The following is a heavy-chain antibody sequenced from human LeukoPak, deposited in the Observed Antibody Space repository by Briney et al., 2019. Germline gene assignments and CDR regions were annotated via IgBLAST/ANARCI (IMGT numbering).Heavy chain of an antibody. V-gene: IGHV4-59*08. D-gene: IGHD3-10*01. Sequence: SETLSLTCTVSGGSISSYYWSWIRQPPGKGLEWIGYIYYSGSTNYNPSLKSRVTISVDTSKNQFSLKLSSVTAADTAVYYSARGGGVLSYYGSGSYNDAFDIWGQGTMVTVSS. CDR2: IYYSGST. CDR1: GGSISSYY. J-gene: IGHJ3*02. CDR3: ARGGGVLSYYGSGSYNDAFDI.